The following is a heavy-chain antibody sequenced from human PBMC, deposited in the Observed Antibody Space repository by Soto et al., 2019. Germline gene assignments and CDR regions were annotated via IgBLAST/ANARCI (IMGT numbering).Heavy chain of an antibody. CDR2: ISGSGGST. CDR1: GFTFSSYA. J-gene: IGHJ3*02. CDR3: AKDYNRMVRGPDAFDI. D-gene: IGHD3-10*01. V-gene: IGHV3-23*01. Sequence: EVQLLESGGGLVQPGGSLRLSCAASGFTFSSYAMSWVRQAPGKGLEWVSAISGSGGSTYYADSAKGRFTISRDNSKNTLYLQMNSLRAEDTAVYYCAKDYNRMVRGPDAFDIWGQGTMVTVSS.